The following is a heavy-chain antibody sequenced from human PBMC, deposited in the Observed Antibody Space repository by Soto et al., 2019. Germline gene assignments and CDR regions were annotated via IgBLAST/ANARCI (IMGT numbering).Heavy chain of an antibody. CDR1: GGSISSGDYY. Sequence: PSETLSLTCTVPGGSISSGDYYWSWIRQPPGKGLEWIGYIYYSGSTYYNPSLKSRVTISVDTSKNQFSLKLSSVTAADTAVYYCARGITIFEVVIKTDWFDPRGQGTLVTVSS. D-gene: IGHD3-3*01. CDR3: ARGITIFEVVIKTDWFDP. J-gene: IGHJ5*02. CDR2: IYYSGST. V-gene: IGHV4-30-4*01.